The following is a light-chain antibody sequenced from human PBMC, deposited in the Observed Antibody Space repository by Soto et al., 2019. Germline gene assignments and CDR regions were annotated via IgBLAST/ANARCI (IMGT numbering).Light chain of an antibody. Sequence: EIGLTKWPGTLSLSPVERTTLPCMVSQSVGSSYLAWYQQKPGQAPRLLIYVASSRATGIPDRFSGSGSGTDFTLTIRRLEPEDFAVYYCQQYGSSPLTFGGGTKVDIK. CDR2: VAS. V-gene: IGKV3-20*01. J-gene: IGKJ4*01. CDR1: QSVGSSY. CDR3: QQYGSSPLT.